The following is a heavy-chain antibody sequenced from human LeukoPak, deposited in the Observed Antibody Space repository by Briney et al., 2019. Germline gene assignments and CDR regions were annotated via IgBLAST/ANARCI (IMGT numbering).Heavy chain of an antibody. Sequence: ASVKVSCKASGYTFTSYDINWVRQATGQGLEWMGWMNPNSGNTGYAQKFQGRVTMTRSTSRSTAYMELSSLRFEDTAVYYCTRSVRNGHIDYWGQGTLVTVSS. CDR1: GYTFTSYD. CDR3: TRSVRNGHIDY. D-gene: IGHD2-21*01. V-gene: IGHV1-8*01. J-gene: IGHJ4*02. CDR2: MNPNSGNT.